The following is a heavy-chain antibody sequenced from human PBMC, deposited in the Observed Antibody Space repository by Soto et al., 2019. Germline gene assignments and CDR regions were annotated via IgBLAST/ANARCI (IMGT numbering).Heavy chain of an antibody. J-gene: IGHJ4*02. CDR3: ARQRHPASPFRVVSTMGLDY. Sequence: LGESLKISCETSGYSFTNFWISWVRQMPGKGLAWMGRIDPSDSYTNFSPSFQGHVTDAADEFINTAYLQWSSLKASDTAMNYCARQRHPASPFRVVSTMGLDYWDQGALDTVSS. CDR1: GYSFTNFW. D-gene: IGHD3-10*01. V-gene: IGHV5-10-1*01. CDR2: IDPSDSYT.